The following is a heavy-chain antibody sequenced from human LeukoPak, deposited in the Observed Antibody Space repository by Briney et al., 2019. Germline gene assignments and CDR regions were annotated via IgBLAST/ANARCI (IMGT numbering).Heavy chain of an antibody. Sequence: PSETLSLTCVASGGSISAYYWNWIRQPAGKGLEWIGRLHSSGETTSNPSLMSRATMSLDTSRNHFSLNLTSVTAADTAIYYCATMFGESSDFDHWGQGTLVTVSS. D-gene: IGHD3-10*02. V-gene: IGHV4-4*07. CDR2: LHSSGET. J-gene: IGHJ4*02. CDR3: ATMFGESSDFDH. CDR1: GGSISAYY.